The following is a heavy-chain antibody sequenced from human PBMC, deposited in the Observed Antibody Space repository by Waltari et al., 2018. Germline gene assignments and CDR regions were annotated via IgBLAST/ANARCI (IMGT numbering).Heavy chain of an antibody. CDR2: IDYSGST. J-gene: IGHJ5*02. D-gene: IGHD3-3*01. Sequence: QVQLQESGPGLVKPSETLSLTCTVSGGSISSHYWSWIRPPPGKGLEWIGYIDYSGSTNYNPSLKSRVTISVDTSKNQFSLKLSSVTAADTAVYYCARDTSRYDFWSGYPGWFDPWGQGTLVTVSS. V-gene: IGHV4-59*11. CDR3: ARDTSRYDFWSGYPGWFDP. CDR1: GGSISSHY.